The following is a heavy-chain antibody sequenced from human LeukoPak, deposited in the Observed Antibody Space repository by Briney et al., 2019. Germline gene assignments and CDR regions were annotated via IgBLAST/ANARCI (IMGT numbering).Heavy chain of an antibody. CDR2: INPSGGST. CDR1: GYTFTSYY. CDR3: ARDISWIQLWLPSSLDY. Sequence: ASVKVSCKASGYTFTSYYMHWVRQAPGQGLEWMGIINPSGGSTSYAQKFQGRVTMTRDMSTSTVYMELRSLRSDDTAVYYCARDISWIQLWLPSSLDYWGQGTLVTVSS. V-gene: IGHV1-46*01. D-gene: IGHD5-18*01. J-gene: IGHJ4*02.